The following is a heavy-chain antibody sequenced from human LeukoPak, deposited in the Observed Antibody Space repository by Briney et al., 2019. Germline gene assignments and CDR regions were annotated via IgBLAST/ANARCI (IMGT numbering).Heavy chain of an antibody. CDR3: ARGVVRGVTSYYYYGMDV. V-gene: IGHV1-18*04. CDR2: ISAYNGNT. CDR1: GYTFTSSG. J-gene: IGHJ6*04. Sequence: ASGKVSCTASGYTFTSSGISWVRQAPGQGLEGMGWISAYNGNTNSAQKLQGRVTMTTDTSTSTAYMELRSLRSDDKAVYYCARGVVRGVTSYYYYGMDVWGKGTTVTVSS. D-gene: IGHD3-10*01.